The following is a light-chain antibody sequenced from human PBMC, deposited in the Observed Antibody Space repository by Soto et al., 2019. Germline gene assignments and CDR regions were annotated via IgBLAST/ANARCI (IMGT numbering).Light chain of an antibody. CDR2: HDT. V-gene: IGLV3-1*01. CDR1: KLGDKY. J-gene: IGLJ2*01. CDR3: QAWDGSTGV. Sequence: SYELTQPPSVSVSPGQTASITCSGDKLGDKYACWYQQKPGQSPVLVIYHDTKRPSGIPERFSGSNSGNTATLTISGTQAMDEADYYCQAWDGSTGVFGGGTKLTVL.